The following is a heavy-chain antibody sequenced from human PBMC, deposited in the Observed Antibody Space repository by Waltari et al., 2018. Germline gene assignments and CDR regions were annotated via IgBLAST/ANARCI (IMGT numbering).Heavy chain of an antibody. CDR2: IYVTGNT. J-gene: IGHJ5*02. CDR1: GGPISGSS. V-gene: IGHV4-4*07. CDR3: ARGGEYFDP. Sequence: QVQLQESGPRLVKPSETLSLTCVVSGGPISGSSWNWIRQSAGKGLEWIGSIYVTGNTAYNPSLKSRVTVSADTSKNHVSLNMISVTAADTAMYFCARGGEYFDPWGQGTLVIVSS. D-gene: IGHD3-16*01.